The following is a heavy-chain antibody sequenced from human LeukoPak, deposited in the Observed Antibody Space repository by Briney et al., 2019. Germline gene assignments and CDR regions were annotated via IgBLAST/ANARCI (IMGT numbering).Heavy chain of an antibody. CDR1: GYTYTDYY. V-gene: IGHV1-2*02. D-gene: IGHD6-19*01. Sequence: ASVTDSFMATGYTYTDYYIHWVRPAPGQGLEWMGWISPNSGDTNYAQKFQGRVTMTTDTSISTAYMELSRLRSDDTAVYYCSREVVIAVIETADYWGEG. CDR3: SREVVIAVIETADY. J-gene: IGHJ4*02. CDR2: ISPNSGDT.